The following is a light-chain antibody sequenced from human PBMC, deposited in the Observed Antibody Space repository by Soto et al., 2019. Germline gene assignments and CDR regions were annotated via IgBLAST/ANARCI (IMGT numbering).Light chain of an antibody. J-gene: IGKJ5*01. Sequence: EIVMTQSPATLSVSLGERATLSCRASQSVRSNLAWYQQKSGQAPRLLIYGASTRATGIPARFSGSGSGTEFSLTISSLQSEDFAVYYCQQYNNWPPTTFGQGTRLEIK. CDR2: GAS. CDR1: QSVRSN. V-gene: IGKV3-15*01. CDR3: QQYNNWPPTT.